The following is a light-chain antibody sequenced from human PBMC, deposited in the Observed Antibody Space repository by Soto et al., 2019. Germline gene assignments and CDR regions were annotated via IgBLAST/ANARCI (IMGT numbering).Light chain of an antibody. CDR3: QQYYT. CDR2: DAS. V-gene: IGKV1-33*01. J-gene: IGKJ2*01. Sequence: DIQMTQSPSSLSASVGDRVTITCQASQDISNYLNWYQQKPVKAPKLLIYDASNLETGVPSRFSGSGSGTDFTFTISSLQPEDIATYYCQQYYTFGQGTKLEIK. CDR1: QDISNY.